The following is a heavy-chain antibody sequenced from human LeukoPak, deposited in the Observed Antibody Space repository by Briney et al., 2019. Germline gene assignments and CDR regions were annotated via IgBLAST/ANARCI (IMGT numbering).Heavy chain of an antibody. J-gene: IGHJ4*02. V-gene: IGHV4-59*01. D-gene: IGHD3-22*01. Sequence: SETLSLTCTVSSDSISSYYWSWIRQPPGKGLEWIAYISYGGSTNYNPSLKSRVTISADTSENQFSLKLSSVTAADTAVYYCARAHYYESFDYFDYWGQGTLVTVSS. CDR1: SDSISSYY. CDR3: ARAHYYESFDYFDY. CDR2: ISYGGST.